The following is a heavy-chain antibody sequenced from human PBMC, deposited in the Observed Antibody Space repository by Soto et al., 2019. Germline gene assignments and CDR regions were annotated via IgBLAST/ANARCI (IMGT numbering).Heavy chain of an antibody. CDR1: GFSLSTSGVG. D-gene: IGHD2-2*01. Sequence: QITLKESGPTLVKPTQTLTLTCTFSGFSLSTSGVGVGWIRQPPGKALEWLALIYWDDDKRYSPSLKSRLTITKDTSKNQVVLTMTNMDPVDTATYYCAHVRWGQVVRPEGNFDYWGQGTLVTVSS. CDR3: AHVRWGQVVRPEGNFDY. J-gene: IGHJ4*02. CDR2: IYWDDDK. V-gene: IGHV2-5*02.